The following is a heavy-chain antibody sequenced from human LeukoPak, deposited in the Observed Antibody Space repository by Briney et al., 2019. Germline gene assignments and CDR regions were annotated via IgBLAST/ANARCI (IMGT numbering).Heavy chain of an antibody. CDR3: ARTRNYFDWLLEIDIDYFDY. CDR1: GYTFTSYY. CDR2: INPSGGST. Sequence: VASVKVSCKASGYTFTSYYMHWVRQAPGQGLEWMGIINPSGGSTSYAQKFQGRVTMTRDTSTSTVYMELSSLRSEDTAVYYCARTRNYFDWLLEIDIDYFDYWGQGTLVTVSS. D-gene: IGHD3-9*01. V-gene: IGHV1-46*01. J-gene: IGHJ4*02.